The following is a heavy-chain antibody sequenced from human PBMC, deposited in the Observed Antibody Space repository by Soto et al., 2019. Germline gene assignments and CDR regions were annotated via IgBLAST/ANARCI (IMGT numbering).Heavy chain of an antibody. CDR2: IYYSGST. D-gene: IGHD6-6*01. CDR1: GGSISSGGYY. V-gene: IGHV4-31*03. J-gene: IGHJ5*02. Sequence: SETLSLTCTVSGGSISSGGYYWSWIRQHPGKGLEWIGNIYYSGSTDYNPSLKSRVTISVDTSKNQFSLKLTSVTAADTAVYFCARDDGQLAIDAWGQGTLVTVSS. CDR3: ARDDGQLAIDA.